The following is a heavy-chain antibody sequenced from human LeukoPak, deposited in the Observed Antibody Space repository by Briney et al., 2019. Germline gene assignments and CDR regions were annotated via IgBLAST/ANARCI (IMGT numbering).Heavy chain of an antibody. V-gene: IGHV4-39*01. J-gene: IGHJ1*01. CDR1: GGSISSSSYC. CDR2: IYYSGST. CDR3: ARLFGLDTAYSGYFQH. Sequence: ASETLSLTCTVSGGSISSSSYCWGWIRQPPGKGLDWIGSIYYSGSTYYNLSLKSRVTISVDTSKNQFSLKLTSVTAADTAVYYCARLFGLDTAYSGYFQHWGQGTLVTVSS. D-gene: IGHD3/OR15-3a*01.